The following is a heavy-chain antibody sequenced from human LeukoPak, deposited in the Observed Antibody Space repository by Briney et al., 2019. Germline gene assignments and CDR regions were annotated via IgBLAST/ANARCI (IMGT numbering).Heavy chain of an antibody. Sequence: SETPSLTCTVSGGSISSSSYYWGWIRQPPGKGLEWIGSIYYSGSTYYNPSLKSRVTISVDTSKNQFSLKLSSVTAADTAVYYCARQQLDGGLDYWGQGTLVTVSS. J-gene: IGHJ4*02. V-gene: IGHV4-39*07. CDR1: GGSISSSSYY. CDR3: ARQQLDGGLDY. D-gene: IGHD6-13*01. CDR2: IYYSGST.